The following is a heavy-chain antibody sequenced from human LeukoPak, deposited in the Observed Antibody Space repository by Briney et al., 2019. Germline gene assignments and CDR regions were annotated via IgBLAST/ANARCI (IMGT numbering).Heavy chain of an antibody. J-gene: IGHJ6*02. CDR1: GFTFSSYA. Sequence: GGSLRLSCAASGFTFSSYAMHWVRQAPGKGLEWVAVISYDGSNKYYADSVKGRFTISRDNSKNTLYLQMNSLRAEDTAVYYCARDPMVRGSPYGMDVWGQGTTVTVSS. V-gene: IGHV3-30-3*01. D-gene: IGHD3-10*01. CDR2: ISYDGSNK. CDR3: ARDPMVRGSPYGMDV.